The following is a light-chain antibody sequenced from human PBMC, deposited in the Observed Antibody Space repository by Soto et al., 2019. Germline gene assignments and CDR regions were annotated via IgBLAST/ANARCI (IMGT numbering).Light chain of an antibody. CDR1: HRIRSY. CDR2: RAS. CDR3: QQYYIYPPA. Sequence: DIQMTQSPSTLSASVGDRVTITCRASHRIRSYLAWYQQIPGKAPKLLIHRASYLESGVPSRFSGSGSETDFTIAIGSLQLEDSATYFCQQYYIYPPAFGPGTKVQIK. J-gene: IGKJ3*01. V-gene: IGKV1-5*03.